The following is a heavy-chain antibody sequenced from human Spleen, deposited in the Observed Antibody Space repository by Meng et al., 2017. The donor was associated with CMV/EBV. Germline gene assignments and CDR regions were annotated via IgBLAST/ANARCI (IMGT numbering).Heavy chain of an antibody. CDR2: ISGSGGSP. Sequence: GESLKISCTASGFTFGDYAMTWVRQAPGKGLQWVSAISGSGGSPHYTESVKGRFTISRDNSKNTLYLQMNSLSGEDTAVYYCARANYYDSSGYYGPIDYWGQGTLVTVSS. V-gene: IGHV3-23*01. J-gene: IGHJ4*02. CDR1: GFTFGDYA. D-gene: IGHD3-22*01. CDR3: ARANYYDSSGYYGPIDY.